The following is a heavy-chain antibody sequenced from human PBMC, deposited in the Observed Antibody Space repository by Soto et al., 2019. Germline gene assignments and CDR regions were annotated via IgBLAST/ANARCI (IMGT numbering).Heavy chain of an antibody. CDR2: IHPNTGRT. V-gene: IGHV1-2*02. CDR3: ASDFRTRGWFRQAGNFAMDV. Sequence: QVQLVQSGAEVRKPGASVKVSCKASGYPYTNSHMHWGRQAPGQGLEWMGWIHPNTGRTNYAQKLQGRVTMTRDTSVSTVYMVLNRLTSDDTAIYFCASDFRTRGWFRQAGNFAMDVWGQGTTVTGS. J-gene: IGHJ6*02. CDR1: GYPYTNSH. D-gene: IGHD6-19*01.